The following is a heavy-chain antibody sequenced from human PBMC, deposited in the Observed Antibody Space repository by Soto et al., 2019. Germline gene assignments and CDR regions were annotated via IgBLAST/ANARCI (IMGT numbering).Heavy chain of an antibody. J-gene: IGHJ4*02. CDR1: GFTFSSYA. CDR3: AKCEYYGDYDFNYFDY. D-gene: IGHD4-17*01. Sequence: GGSLRLSCAASGFTFSSYAMSWVRQAPGKGLEWVSAISGSGGSTYYADSVKGRFTISRDNSKNTLYLQMNSLRAEDTAVYYCAKCEYYGDYDFNYFDYWGQGTLVTVSS. CDR2: ISGSGGST. V-gene: IGHV3-23*01.